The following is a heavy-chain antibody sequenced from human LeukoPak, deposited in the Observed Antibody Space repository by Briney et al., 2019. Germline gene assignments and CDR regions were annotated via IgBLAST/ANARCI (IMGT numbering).Heavy chain of an antibody. J-gene: IGHJ6*04. CDR2: ISSSGSTI. CDR1: GFSFSSSY. CDR3: AELGITMIGGV. Sequence: GGSLRLSCAASGFSFSSSYMNWVRQAPGKGLEWVSYISSSGSTIYYADSVKGRFTISRDNAKNSLYLQMNSLRAEDTAVYYCAELGITMIGGVWGKGTTVTISS. D-gene: IGHD3-10*02. V-gene: IGHV3-48*03.